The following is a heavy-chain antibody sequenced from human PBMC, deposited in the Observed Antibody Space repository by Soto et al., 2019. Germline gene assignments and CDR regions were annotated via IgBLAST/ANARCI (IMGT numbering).Heavy chain of an antibody. CDR3: ASSYGSGYRAFDS. CDR1: GDTFSFYS. Sequence: QVQLVQSGAEVKKPGSSVRVSCKASGDTFSFYSINWVRQAPGLGLEWMGRINPILSMSNYAQRFQGRVTXTXEXXTSTASRKLSSLRSEDTAMYYCASSYGSGYRAFDSWGQGALVTVSS. D-gene: IGHD3-10*01. V-gene: IGHV1-69*02. CDR2: INPILSMS. J-gene: IGHJ4*02.